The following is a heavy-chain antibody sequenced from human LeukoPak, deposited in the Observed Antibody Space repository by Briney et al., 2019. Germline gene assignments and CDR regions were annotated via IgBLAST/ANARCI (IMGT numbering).Heavy chain of an antibody. D-gene: IGHD2-2*01. CDR3: ARANFLYCSSTTCLFDY. Sequence: ASVKVSCKASGYTFTDYYMHWVRQAPGQGFEWMGWINPNDGDTNYAQKFQGRVTMTRDTSISTAHMEVSRPRSDDTAVYYCARANFLYCSSTTCLFDYWGQGTLVTVSS. V-gene: IGHV1-2*02. CDR1: GYTFTDYY. CDR2: INPNDGDT. J-gene: IGHJ4*02.